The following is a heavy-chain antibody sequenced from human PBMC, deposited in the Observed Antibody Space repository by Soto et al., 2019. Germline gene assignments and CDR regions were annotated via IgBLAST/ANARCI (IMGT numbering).Heavy chain of an antibody. CDR1: GYTFTSYD. J-gene: IGHJ6*02. CDR2: LNPNSGNT. Sequence: QVQLVQSGAEVKKPGASVKVSCRASGYTFTSYDINWVRQATGQGLEWMGWLNPNSGNTGYAQKSQGRVTMTRNPSISTAYMELSSLRSEDTAVYYCARVLSVWGSYHYYYYGMDVWGQGTTVTVSS. V-gene: IGHV1-8*01. CDR3: ARVLSVWGSYHYYYYGMDV. D-gene: IGHD3-16*02.